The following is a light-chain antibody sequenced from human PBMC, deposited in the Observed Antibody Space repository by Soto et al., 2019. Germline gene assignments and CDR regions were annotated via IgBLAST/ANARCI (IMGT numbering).Light chain of an antibody. CDR1: QGITNY. CDR3: QQYDSVFT. J-gene: IGKJ5*01. CDR2: GAS. Sequence: DIQMTQTPSSLAASVGDRVTITCQASQGITNYLNWYQQKPGKAPKLLIYGASNLETGVQSRFSGSGPGTDFTFTISSLQAEDIATYFCQQYDSVFTXGQGTRLEI. V-gene: IGKV1-33*01.